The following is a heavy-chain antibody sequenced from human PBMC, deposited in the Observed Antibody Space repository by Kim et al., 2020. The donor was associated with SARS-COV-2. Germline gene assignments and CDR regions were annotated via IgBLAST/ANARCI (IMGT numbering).Heavy chain of an antibody. J-gene: IGHJ4*02. Sequence: KGRFTISRDNSKNTLYLQMSSLRAEDTAVYYCVKAEGAPKLAVAVTSDYWGQGTLVTVSS. CDR3: VKAEGAPKLAVAVTSDY. V-gene: IGHV3-64D*06. D-gene: IGHD6-19*01.